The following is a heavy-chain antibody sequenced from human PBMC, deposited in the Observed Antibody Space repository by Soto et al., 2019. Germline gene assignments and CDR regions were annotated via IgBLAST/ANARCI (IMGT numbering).Heavy chain of an antibody. CDR3: ARAPKHYDSSTGGSWFDP. CDR2: IIPIFGTA. Sequence: PSVKVSCKASGGTFSSYAISWVRQAPGQGLEWMGGIIPIFGTANYAQKFQGRVTITADESTSTAYMELSSLRSEDTAVYYCARAPKHYDSSTGGSWFDPWGQGTLVTVSS. J-gene: IGHJ5*02. D-gene: IGHD3-22*01. CDR1: GGTFSSYA. V-gene: IGHV1-69*13.